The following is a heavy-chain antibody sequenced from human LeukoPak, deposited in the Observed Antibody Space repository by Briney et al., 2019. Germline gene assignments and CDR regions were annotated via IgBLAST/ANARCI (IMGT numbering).Heavy chain of an antibody. D-gene: IGHD3-10*01. CDR2: IYHSGST. Sequence: SETLSLTCTVSGYSISSGYYWGWIRQPPGKGLEWIGSIYHSGSTYYNPSLKSRVTISVDTSKNQFSLKLSSVTAADAAVYYCARVGFGELLLHWGQGTLVTVSS. J-gene: IGHJ4*02. CDR1: GYSISSGYY. V-gene: IGHV4-38-2*02. CDR3: ARVGFGELLLH.